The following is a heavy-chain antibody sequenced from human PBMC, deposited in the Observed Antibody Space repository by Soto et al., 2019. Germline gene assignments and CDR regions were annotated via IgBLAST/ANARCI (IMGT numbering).Heavy chain of an antibody. CDR2: ISGSGGST. J-gene: IGHJ4*02. D-gene: IGHD6-13*01. CDR1: GFTFSSYA. CDR3: ANRGEGFGSSWYRLDY. Sequence: GGSLRLSCAASGFTFSSYAMSWVRQAPGKGLEWVSAISGSGGSTYYADSVKGRFTISRDNSKNTLYLQMNSLRAEDTAVYYCANRGEGFGSSWYRLDYWGQGTLVTVSS. V-gene: IGHV3-23*01.